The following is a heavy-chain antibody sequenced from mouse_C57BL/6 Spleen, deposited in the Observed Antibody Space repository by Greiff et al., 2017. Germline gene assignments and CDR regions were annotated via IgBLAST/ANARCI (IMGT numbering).Heavy chain of an antibody. CDR1: GFTFSDAW. CDR2: IRNKANNHAT. D-gene: IGHD1-1*01. Sequence: DVKLVESGGGLVQPGGSMQLSCAASGFTFSDAWMDWVRQSPEKGLAWVAEIRNKANNHATYYAESVKGRFTISRDESKSSVYLQMNSLRAEDTGIYYCTGGYVSSYGFAYWGQGTLVTVSA. V-gene: IGHV6-6*01. J-gene: IGHJ3*01. CDR3: TGGYVSSYGFAY.